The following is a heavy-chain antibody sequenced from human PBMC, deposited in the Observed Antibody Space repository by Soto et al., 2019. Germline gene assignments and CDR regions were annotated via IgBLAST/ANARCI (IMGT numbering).Heavy chain of an antibody. CDR3: ARSGYDSSGFSRNYYYFNL. J-gene: IGHJ2*01. D-gene: IGHD3-22*01. CDR2: IYHSGST. V-gene: IGHV4-4*02. Sequence: ASETLSLTCAVSGGSISSFNWWSWVRQTPGKGLEWIGEIYHSGSTSYNPSLKSRVNISVDKTKSQFSLKLTSVTAADTAVYYCARSGYDSSGFSRNYYYFNLWGRGTLVTVSS. CDR1: GGSISSFNW.